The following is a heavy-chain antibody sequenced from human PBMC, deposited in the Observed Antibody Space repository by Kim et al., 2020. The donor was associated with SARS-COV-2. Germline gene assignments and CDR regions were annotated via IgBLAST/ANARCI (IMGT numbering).Heavy chain of an antibody. Sequence: GGSLRLSCAASGFTFSSYWMSWVRQAPGKGLEWVANIKQDGSEKYYVDSVKGRFTISRDNAKNSLYLQMNSLRAEDTAVYYCARDHPKWRPGSYFDYWGQGTLVTVSS. V-gene: IGHV3-7*03. J-gene: IGHJ4*02. CDR1: GFTFSSYW. D-gene: IGHD3-10*01. CDR3: ARDHPKWRPGSYFDY. CDR2: IKQDGSEK.